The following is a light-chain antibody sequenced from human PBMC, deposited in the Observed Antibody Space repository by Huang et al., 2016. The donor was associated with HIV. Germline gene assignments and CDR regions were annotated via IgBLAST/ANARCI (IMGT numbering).Light chain of an antibody. CDR2: DAS. CDR1: QNLNSD. CDR3: QQYKDWPLT. V-gene: IGKV3-15*01. Sequence: EIVMTQSPATLSVATGERVTLSCRASQNLNSDLAWYQQKPGQAPRLLMYDASTRATDFPAGFSGSGSGTEFTLTISSLQSEDFAVYYCQQYKDWPLTFGGGTKVEIK. J-gene: IGKJ4*01.